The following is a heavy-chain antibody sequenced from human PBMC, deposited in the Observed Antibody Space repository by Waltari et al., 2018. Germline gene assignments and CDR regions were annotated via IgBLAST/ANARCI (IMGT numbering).Heavy chain of an antibody. D-gene: IGHD6-6*01. Sequence: QVQLVESGGGLVKPGGSLRLSCAASGFTFSDYYMSWIRQAPGKGGEVVSYISSSGRTIYYADSAKGRFTISRDNAKNSLYLQMNSLRAEDTAVYYCAREGVTARRFHYYAMDVWGQGTTVTVSS. CDR1: GFTFSDYY. CDR3: AREGVTARRFHYYAMDV. CDR2: ISSSGRTI. V-gene: IGHV3-11*01. J-gene: IGHJ6*02.